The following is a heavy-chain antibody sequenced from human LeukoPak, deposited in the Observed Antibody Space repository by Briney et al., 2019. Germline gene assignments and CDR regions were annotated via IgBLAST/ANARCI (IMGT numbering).Heavy chain of an antibody. CDR2: INHSGST. Sequence: SETLSLTCAVYGGSFSGYSWSWIRQPPGKGLEWIREINHSGSTNYNPSLKSRVTISVDTSKNQLSLKLSSVTAADTAVYYCARNQLRRRYYYYGMDVWGKGTTVTVSS. CDR1: GGSFSGYS. V-gene: IGHV4-34*01. D-gene: IGHD5-24*01. J-gene: IGHJ6*04. CDR3: ARNQLRRRYYYYGMDV.